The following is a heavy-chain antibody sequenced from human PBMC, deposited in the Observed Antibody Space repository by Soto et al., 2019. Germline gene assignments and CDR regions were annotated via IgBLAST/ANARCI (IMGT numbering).Heavy chain of an antibody. CDR2: IIPIFGTA. J-gene: IGHJ3*02. V-gene: IGHV1-69*13. CDR1: GGTFSSYA. D-gene: IGHD2-21*02. Sequence: SVKVSCKASGGTFSSYAISWVRQAPGQGLEWMGGIIPIFGTANYAQKFQGRVTITADESTSTAYMELSSLRSEDTAVYYCARDGILAYCGGDCYAFDIWGQGTMVTVS. CDR3: ARDGILAYCGGDCYAFDI.